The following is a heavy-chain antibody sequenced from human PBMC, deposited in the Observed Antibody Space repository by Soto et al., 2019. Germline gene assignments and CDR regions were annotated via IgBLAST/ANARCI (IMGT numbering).Heavy chain of an antibody. Sequence: PGGSLRLSCVGSGFMFDSYPMNWVRQAPGKGLEWVSYINSGSDSIYYAESVKGRFTISRDNARNSLSLQMNSLSDEDTAAYYCAKSGDSAGWGIDFWGQGTLVTVSS. CDR1: GFMFDSYP. V-gene: IGHV3-48*02. J-gene: IGHJ4*02. CDR3: AKSGDSAGWGIDF. D-gene: IGHD6-19*01. CDR2: INSGSDSI.